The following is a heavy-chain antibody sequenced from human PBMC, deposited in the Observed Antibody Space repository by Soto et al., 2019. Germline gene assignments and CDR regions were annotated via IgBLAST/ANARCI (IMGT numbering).Heavy chain of an antibody. CDR3: AKDLNCNRIGDV. CDR1: GLTFSSYD. D-gene: IGHD1-1*01. CDR2: ISGSGHST. J-gene: IGHJ6*02. Sequence: GGSLRLSCAASGLTFSSYDMSWVRQAPGKGLEWVSAISGSGHSTYYADSVKGRFTISRDDSKNTLSLQMNSLKGDDTAVYYWAKDLNCNRIGDVWGQGTTVTASS. V-gene: IGHV3-23*01.